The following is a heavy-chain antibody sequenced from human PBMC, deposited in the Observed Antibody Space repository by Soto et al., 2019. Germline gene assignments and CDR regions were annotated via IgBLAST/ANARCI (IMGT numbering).Heavy chain of an antibody. J-gene: IGHJ3*01. D-gene: IGHD2-21*02. CDR2: IHSDGSTT. CDR1: GFTFNYYW. CDR3: VRGDKGGFDL. V-gene: IGHV3-74*01. Sequence: EVQLVESEGGLVQRGGSLRLSCAASGFTFNYYWMHWVRQAPGQGLVWVSHIHSDGSTTTYADSVKGRFTISRDNAKNTLYLQMNSLGAEGTAVYYCVRGDKGGFDLWGQGTTVTVSS.